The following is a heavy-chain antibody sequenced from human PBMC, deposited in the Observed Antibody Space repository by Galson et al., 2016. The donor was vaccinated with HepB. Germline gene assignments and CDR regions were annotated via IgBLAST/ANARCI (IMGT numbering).Heavy chain of an antibody. D-gene: IGHD3-3*01. CDR2: ISHDGDQK. V-gene: IGHV3-30-3*01. CDR3: ASSGRDFWSGRDAFVL. J-gene: IGHJ3*01. CDR1: GFNFRTWA. Sequence: SLRLSCAASGFNFRTWAMHWVRQAPGKGLEWLTVISHDGDQKYYGDFLRGRFTPSRDNSHNILYLPMTHPETEDTAMYYCASSGRDFWSGRDAFVLWDLGRTVRGSS.